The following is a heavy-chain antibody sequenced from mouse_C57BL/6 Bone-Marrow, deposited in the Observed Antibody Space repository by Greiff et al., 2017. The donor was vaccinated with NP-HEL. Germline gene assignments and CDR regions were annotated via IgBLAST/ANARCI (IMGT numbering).Heavy chain of an antibody. D-gene: IGHD1-1*01. Sequence: DVHLVESGGGLVKPGGSLKLSCAASGFTFSDYGMHWVRQAPEKGLEWVAYISSGSSTIYYADTVKGRFTISRDNAKNTLFLQMTSLRSEDTAMYYCARGLISSYAMDYWGQGTSVTVSS. CDR3: ARGLISSYAMDY. CDR2: ISSGSSTI. CDR1: GFTFSDYG. J-gene: IGHJ4*01. V-gene: IGHV5-17*01.